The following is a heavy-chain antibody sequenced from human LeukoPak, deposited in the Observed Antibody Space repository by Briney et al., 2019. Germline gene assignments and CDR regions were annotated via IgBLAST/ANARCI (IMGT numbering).Heavy chain of an antibody. D-gene: IGHD2-2*02. V-gene: IGHV3-74*01. CDR3: ARICSGTSCYIPN. J-gene: IGHJ3*01. CDR1: GFTFSNYW. Sequence: PGGSLRLSCAASGFTFSNYWMHWVRQVPGEGLVWVSRINSDGSSTSYADSVKGRFTISRDNAKNTLYLQMNSLRAEDTAMYYCARICSGTSCYIPNWGQGAMVTVSS. CDR2: INSDGSST.